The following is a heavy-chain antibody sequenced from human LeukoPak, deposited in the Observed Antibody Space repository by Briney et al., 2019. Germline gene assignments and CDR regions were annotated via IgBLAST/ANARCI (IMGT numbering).Heavy chain of an antibody. CDR1: GFTFSSYA. Sequence: GRSLRLSCAASGFTFSSYAMHWVRQAPGKGLEWVAVISYDGSNKYYADSVKGRFTISRDNSKNTLYLQMNSLRAEDTAVYYCARGHTGIADYWGQGTLVTVSS. D-gene: IGHD6-13*01. CDR3: ARGHTGIADY. CDR2: ISYDGSNK. V-gene: IGHV3-30-3*01. J-gene: IGHJ4*02.